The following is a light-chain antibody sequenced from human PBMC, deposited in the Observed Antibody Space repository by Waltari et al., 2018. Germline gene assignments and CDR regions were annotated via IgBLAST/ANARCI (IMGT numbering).Light chain of an antibody. V-gene: IGKV1-39*01. Sequence: DIQMTQSPFSLSASVEDRVTITCRASQSISNYLNWYQQKPGKAPKLLIYAASSLQSGVPSRFSGSGSGTDFTLTVSSLQPEDFATYYCQHSYSTLFLTFGGGTRVEIK. CDR3: QHSYSTLFLT. J-gene: IGKJ4*01. CDR1: QSISNY. CDR2: AAS.